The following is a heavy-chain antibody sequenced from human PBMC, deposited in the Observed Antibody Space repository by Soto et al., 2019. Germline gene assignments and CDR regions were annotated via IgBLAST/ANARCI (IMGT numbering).Heavy chain of an antibody. CDR1: GFAFSSYT. CDR2: ISGGGDYI. CDR3: ASLSRFALDY. D-gene: IGHD3-10*01. Sequence: EVQLVESGGGLVKPGGSLRLSCAASGFAFSSYTMNWVRQAPGKGLEWVSSISGGGDYIYYTGSVKGRFSISRANAKNSLYLQMDSLRAEDTAVYYCASLSRFALDYWGQGTLVTVSS. J-gene: IGHJ4*01. V-gene: IGHV3-21*01.